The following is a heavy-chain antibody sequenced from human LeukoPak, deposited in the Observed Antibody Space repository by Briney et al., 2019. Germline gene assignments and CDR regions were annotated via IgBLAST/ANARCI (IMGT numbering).Heavy chain of an antibody. CDR2: ISYDGSNK. V-gene: IGHV3-30*18. CDR1: GFTFSSYA. Sequence: PGGSLRLSCAASGFTFSSYAMHWVRQAPGKGPEWVAVISYDGSNKYYADSVKGRFTISRDNSKNTLYLQMNSLRAEDTAVYYCAKDYGWFGELLSWGQGTLVTVSS. D-gene: IGHD3-10*01. CDR3: AKDYGWFGELLS. J-gene: IGHJ4*02.